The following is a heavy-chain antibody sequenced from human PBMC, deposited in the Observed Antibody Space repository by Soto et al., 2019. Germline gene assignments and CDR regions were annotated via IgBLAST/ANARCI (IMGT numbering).Heavy chain of an antibody. J-gene: IGHJ5*02. CDR2: ISSSSSYI. D-gene: IGHD3-10*02. V-gene: IGHV3-21*01. Sequence: PGGSLRLSCAASGFTFSSYSMNWVRQAPGKGLEWVSSISSSSSYIYYADSVKGRFTISRDNAKNSLYLQMNSLRAEDTAVYYCARDWHHITMSPNWFDHWGQGTLVTVYS. CDR1: GFTFSSYS. CDR3: ARDWHHITMSPNWFDH.